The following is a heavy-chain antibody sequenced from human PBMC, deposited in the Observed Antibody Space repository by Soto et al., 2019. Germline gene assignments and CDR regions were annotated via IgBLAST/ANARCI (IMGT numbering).Heavy chain of an antibody. CDR1: GFTFSSYA. V-gene: IGHV3-23*01. D-gene: IGHD3-10*01. CDR3: AKDTGEYVYYYYGMDV. Sequence: GGSLRLSCAASGFTFSSYAMSWVRQAPGKGLEWVSVISGSGGSTYYADSVKGRFTISRDNSKNTLFLQMNRLRAEDTAVYYCAKDTGEYVYYYYGMDVWGQGTTVTVSS. J-gene: IGHJ6*02. CDR2: ISGSGGST.